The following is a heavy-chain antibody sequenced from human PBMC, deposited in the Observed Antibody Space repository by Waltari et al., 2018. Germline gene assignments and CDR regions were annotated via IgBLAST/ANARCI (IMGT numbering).Heavy chain of an antibody. D-gene: IGHD6-19*01. CDR3: AAGGSSSGWYAPDY. V-gene: IGHV4-38-2*01. CDR2: IYHSGST. Sequence: QVQLQESGPGLVKPSETLSLTCAVSGYSISSGYYWGWIRPPPGKGLEWIGSIYHSGSTYDNPALKSRVTISVDTSKNQFSLKLSSVTAADTAVYYCAAGGSSSGWYAPDYWGQGTLVTVSS. CDR1: GYSISSGYY. J-gene: IGHJ4*02.